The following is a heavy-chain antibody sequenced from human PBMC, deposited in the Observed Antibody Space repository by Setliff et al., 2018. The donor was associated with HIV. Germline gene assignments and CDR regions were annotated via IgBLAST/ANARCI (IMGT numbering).Heavy chain of an antibody. V-gene: IGHV3-53*01. CDR2: LHRDGGT. D-gene: IGHD3-3*01. CDR1: GFNVTDNY. CDR3: ARLNFWSVLYNWPDP. J-gene: IGHJ5*02. Sequence: QTGGSLRLSCAVSGFNVTDNYMTWVRQAPGKGLEWVSILHRDGGTYSADSVKGRFTISRDNSKNTLYLRMNNLRVDDTAVYYCARLNFWSVLYNWPDPWGQGTLVTVSS.